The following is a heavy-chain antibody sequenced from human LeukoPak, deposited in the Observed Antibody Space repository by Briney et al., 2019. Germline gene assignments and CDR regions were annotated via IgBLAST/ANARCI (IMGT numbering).Heavy chain of an antibody. V-gene: IGHV4-39*07. Sequence: PSETLSLTCTVSGGSISSSNYYWGWIRQPPGKGLEWIGSIYFSGTTYYNPSLKSRVTISEDTFKNQFSLKLSSVTAADTAIYYCAIDSSAYYTFDYWGQGILVTVSS. J-gene: IGHJ4*02. D-gene: IGHD3-22*01. CDR2: IYFSGTT. CDR3: AIDSSAYYTFDY. CDR1: GGSISSSNYY.